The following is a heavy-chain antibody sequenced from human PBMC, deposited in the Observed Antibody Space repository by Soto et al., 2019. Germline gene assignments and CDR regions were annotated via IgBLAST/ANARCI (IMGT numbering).Heavy chain of an antibody. V-gene: IGHV1-18*01. CDR2: ISLYSDGT. J-gene: IGHJ5*02. Sequence: ASLKVSCKTSGYTFSNYGITWVRQAPGQPLEWLGWISLYSDGTNYAQKFQGRVSMTTDTSTTTAYMELRSLRSDDTAVYYCARVVPGAEAWFGPXGQGTLVTVYS. CDR1: GYTFSNYG. CDR3: ARVVPGAEAWFGP. D-gene: IGHD2-2*01.